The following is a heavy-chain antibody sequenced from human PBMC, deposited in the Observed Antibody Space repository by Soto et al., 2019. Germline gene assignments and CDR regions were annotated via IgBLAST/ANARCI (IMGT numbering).Heavy chain of an antibody. CDR1: GCSFGTYA. D-gene: IGHD2-2*01. CDR2: IIPNFGAA. J-gene: IGHJ6*02. Sequence: QVQLVQSGAEVKKPGSSVKVSCKASGCSFGTYAVSWVRQAPGQGLEWMGAIIPNFGAANYAQKLQGRLTITADESTSTAYMELSRLKSEDTAVYYCAREDSSPFYYGVDVWGQGTTVTVSS. V-gene: IGHV1-69*01. CDR3: AREDSSPFYYGVDV.